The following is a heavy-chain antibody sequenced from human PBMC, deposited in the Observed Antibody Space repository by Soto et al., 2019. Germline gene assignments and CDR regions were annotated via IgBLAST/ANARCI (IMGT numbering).Heavy chain of an antibody. CDR2: ISARGSSA. D-gene: IGHD3-3*01. J-gene: IGHJ4*02. CDR1: GFTLNYYG. V-gene: IGHV3-48*03. Sequence: GGSLRLSCVASGFTLNYYGMDWVRQVPGRGLEWVAFISARGSSAQYADSVKGRYTISRDDAKNSLFLQLNNLRVEDTAVYYCERDPPPRITTSGEVAEPHYFDFWGQGTLVTVSS. CDR3: ERDPPPRITTSGEVAEPHYFDF.